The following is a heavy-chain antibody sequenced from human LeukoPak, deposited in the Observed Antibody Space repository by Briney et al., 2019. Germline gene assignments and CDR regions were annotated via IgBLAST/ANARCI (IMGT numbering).Heavy chain of an antibody. CDR1: GGSISSSSYY. D-gene: IGHD2-15*01. V-gene: IGHV4-39*01. CDR2: IYYSGST. J-gene: IGHJ5*02. Sequence: SETLSLTCTVSGGSISSSSYYWGWIRQPPGKGLEWIGSIYYSGSTYYNPSLKSRVTISVDTSKNQFSLKLSSVTAADTAVYYCARIIGYCSGGSCYWFDPWGQGTLVTVSS. CDR3: ARIIGYCSGGSCYWFDP.